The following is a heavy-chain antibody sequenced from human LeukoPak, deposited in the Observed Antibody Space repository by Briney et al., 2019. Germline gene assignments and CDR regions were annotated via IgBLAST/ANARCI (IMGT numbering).Heavy chain of an antibody. CDR1: GFTFSSYW. CDR2: IKQDGSEK. V-gene: IGHV3-7*01. D-gene: IGHD3-10*01. Sequence: GGSLRLSCAASGFTFSSYWMSWVSQAPGKGLEWVANIKQDGSEKYYVDSVKGRFTISRDNAKNSLYLQMNSLRAEDTAVYYCARLVLLWFGELGSGAFDIWGQGTMVTVSS. CDR3: ARLVLLWFGELGSGAFDI. J-gene: IGHJ3*02.